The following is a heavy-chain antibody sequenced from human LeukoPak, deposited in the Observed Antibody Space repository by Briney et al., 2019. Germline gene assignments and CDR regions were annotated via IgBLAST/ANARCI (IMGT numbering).Heavy chain of an antibody. CDR2: ISYDGSNK. Sequence: GGSLRLSCAASGFTFSGYAMHWVRQAPGKGLEWVAVISYDGSNKYYADSVKGRFTISRDNSKNTLYLQMNSLRAEDTAVYYCARASAIAAAHYWGQGTLVTVSS. D-gene: IGHD6-13*01. J-gene: IGHJ4*02. V-gene: IGHV3-30*01. CDR3: ARASAIAAAHY. CDR1: GFTFSGYA.